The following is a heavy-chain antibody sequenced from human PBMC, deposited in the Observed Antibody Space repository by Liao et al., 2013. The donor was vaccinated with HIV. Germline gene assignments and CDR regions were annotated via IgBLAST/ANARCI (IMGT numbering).Heavy chain of an antibody. CDR3: VDESNRYPTNYVRTTSLGPVGRPSSYYVRPPTGGVDS. CDR2: INHSGST. V-gene: IGHV4-34*03. Sequence: QVQLQQWGAGLLKPSETLSLTCAVYGGSFSGYYWSWIRQPPGKGLEWIGEINHSGSTNYNPSLKSRVTISVDTSKNQFSLKLSSVTAADTACILRVDESNRYPTNYVRTTSLGPVGRPSSYYVRPPTGGVDS. CDR1: GGSFSGYY. J-gene: IGHJ5*01. D-gene: IGHD1-14*01.